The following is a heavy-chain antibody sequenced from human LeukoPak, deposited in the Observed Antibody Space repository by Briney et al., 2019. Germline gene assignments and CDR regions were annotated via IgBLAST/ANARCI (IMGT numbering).Heavy chain of an antibody. J-gene: IGHJ6*03. Sequence: ASVKVSCKASGYTFTSYAMHWVRQAPGQRLEWMGWINAGNGNTKYSQKFQGRVTITRDTSASTAYMELSSLRSEDTAVYYCARVGGFLRLWPYYMDVWGKGTTVTVSS. CDR1: GYTFTSYA. V-gene: IGHV1-3*01. CDR2: INAGNGNT. D-gene: IGHD3-3*01. CDR3: ARVGGFLRLWPYYMDV.